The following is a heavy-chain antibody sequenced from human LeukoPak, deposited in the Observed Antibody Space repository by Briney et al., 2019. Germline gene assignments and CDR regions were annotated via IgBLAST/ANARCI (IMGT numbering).Heavy chain of an antibody. D-gene: IGHD1-1*01. CDR1: GYTFTSYD. V-gene: IGHV1-8*01. CDR3: ARALPSQLWADFDY. Sequence: GASVKVSCKASGYTFTSYDINWVRQATGQGLEWMGWMNPNSGNTGYAQKFQGRVTMTRNTSISTAYMELSSLRSEDTAVYYCARALPSQLWADFDYWGQGTLVAVSS. J-gene: IGHJ4*02. CDR2: MNPNSGNT.